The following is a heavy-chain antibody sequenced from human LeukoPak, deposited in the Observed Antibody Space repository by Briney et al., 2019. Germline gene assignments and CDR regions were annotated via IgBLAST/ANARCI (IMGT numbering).Heavy chain of an antibody. CDR3: ARVGVVGATSVWFDP. CDR2: INPSGGST. CDR1: GYTFTSYY. D-gene: IGHD1-26*01. J-gene: IGHJ5*02. Sequence: GASVKVSCKASGYTFTSYYMHWVRQAPGQGLEGMGIINPSGGSTSYAQKFQGRVTMTRDMSTSTVYMELSSLRSEHTAVYYCARVGVVGATSVWFDPWGQGTLVTVSS. V-gene: IGHV1-46*01.